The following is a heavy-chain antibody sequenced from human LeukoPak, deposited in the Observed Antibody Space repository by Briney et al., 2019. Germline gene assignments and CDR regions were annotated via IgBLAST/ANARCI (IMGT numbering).Heavy chain of an antibody. CDR3: AKDGEIYGDYGFDY. CDR2: ISGGGRT. D-gene: IGHD4-17*01. J-gene: IGHJ4*02. CDR1: GFTFSSYA. V-gene: IGHV3-23*01. Sequence: GGSLRLSCAASGFTFSSYAMSWVRQAPGKGLEWVSAISGGGRTYYADSVKGRFTISRDNSKNTLYLQMNSLRAEDTAVYYCAKDGEIYGDYGFDYWGQGTLVTVSS.